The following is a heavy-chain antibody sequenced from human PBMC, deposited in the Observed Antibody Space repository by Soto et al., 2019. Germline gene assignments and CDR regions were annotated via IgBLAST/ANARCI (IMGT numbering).Heavy chain of an antibody. J-gene: IGHJ4*02. D-gene: IGHD3-3*01. V-gene: IGHV1-69*13. CDR1: GGTLNNYA. CDR3: ATDSNYDVSNSF. Sequence: SVKVSCKASGGTLNNYAINWVRQAPGQGLEWMGGILPVSAPPDYAQKFQGRVSITADHSTGTVYMELSRLKSDDTAVYFCATDSNYDVSNSFWGQGTLVTVSS. CDR2: ILPVSAPP.